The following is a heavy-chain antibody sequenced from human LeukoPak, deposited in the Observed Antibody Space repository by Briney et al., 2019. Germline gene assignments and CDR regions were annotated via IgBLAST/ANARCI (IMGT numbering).Heavy chain of an antibody. CDR2: INHSGST. D-gene: IGHD1-26*01. J-gene: IGHJ4*02. Sequence: PSETLSLTCAVYGGSFSGYYWSWIRQPPGKGLEWIGEINHSGSTNYNPSLKSRVTISVDTSKNQLSLKLSSVTAADTAVYYCARGEYSGSTYYFDYWGQGTLVTVSS. V-gene: IGHV4-34*01. CDR1: GGSFSGYY. CDR3: ARGEYSGSTYYFDY.